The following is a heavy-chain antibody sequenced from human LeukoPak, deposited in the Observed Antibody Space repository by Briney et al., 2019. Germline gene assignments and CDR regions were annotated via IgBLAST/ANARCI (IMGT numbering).Heavy chain of an antibody. D-gene: IGHD3-22*01. CDR2: ISSSGATI. CDR3: ARGYYNSSGYYSPVC. CDR1: GFTFSSYE. J-gene: IGHJ4*02. V-gene: IGHV3-48*03. Sequence: GGSLRLSCAASGFTFSSYEMNWVRLAPGKGLEWVSYISSSGATIYYADSVKGRFTISRDNAKNSLYLQMNSLRAEDTAIYYCARGYYNSSGYYSPVCWGQGTLVTVSS.